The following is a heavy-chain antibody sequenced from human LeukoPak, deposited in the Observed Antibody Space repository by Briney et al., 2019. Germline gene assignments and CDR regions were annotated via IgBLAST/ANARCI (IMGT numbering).Heavy chain of an antibody. V-gene: IGHV3-48*02. J-gene: IGHJ5*02. D-gene: IGHD2-2*01. CDR2: ISSSSSTI. CDR3: ARDFSRYCSSSSCANWFDP. CDR1: GFTFSSYS. Sequence: PGGSLRLSCAASGFTFSSYSMNWVRQAPGKGLEWVSYISSSSSTIYYTDSVKGRFTISRDNGKNSLYLQMNSLRDEDTAVYYCARDFSRYCSSSSCANWFDPWGQGTLVTVSS.